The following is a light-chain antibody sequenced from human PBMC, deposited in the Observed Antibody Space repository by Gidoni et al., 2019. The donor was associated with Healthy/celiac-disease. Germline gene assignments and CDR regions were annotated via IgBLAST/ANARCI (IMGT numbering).Light chain of an antibody. V-gene: IGLV2-14*03. Sequence: QSALTQPASVSGSPGQSITISCPGTSSDVGGYNSVSWYQQPPGKAPKLMIYDVSNRPSGVSNRFSGSKSGNTASLTISGLQAEDEADYYCSSYTSSSTRVFGTGTKVTVL. J-gene: IGLJ1*01. CDR1: SSDVGGYNS. CDR3: SSYTSSSTRV. CDR2: DVS.